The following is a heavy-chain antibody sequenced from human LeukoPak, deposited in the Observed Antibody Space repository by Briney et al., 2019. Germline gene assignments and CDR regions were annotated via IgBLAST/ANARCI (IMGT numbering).Heavy chain of an antibody. V-gene: IGHV3-74*01. CDR3: ARAEWPSLLPQG. CDR1: GLTFSSYW. D-gene: IGHD3-10*01. J-gene: IGHJ4*02. Sequence: GGSLRLSCAASGLTFSSYWMHWVRQAPGQGLVWVSRINSDGSSTSHADSVKGRFTISRDNAKNTLYLQMNSLRAEDTAVYYCARAEWPSLLPQGWGQGTLVTVSS. CDR2: INSDGSST.